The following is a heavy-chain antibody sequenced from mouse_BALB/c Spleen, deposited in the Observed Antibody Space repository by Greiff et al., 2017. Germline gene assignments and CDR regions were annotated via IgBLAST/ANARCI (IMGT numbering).Heavy chain of an antibody. V-gene: IGHV5-12-1*01. CDR3: TSQTYYFDY. J-gene: IGHJ2*01. CDR1: GFAFSSYD. CDR2: ISSGGGST. Sequence: EVKLMESGGGLVKPGGSLKLSCAASGFAFSSYDMSWVRQTPEKRLEWVAYISSGGGSTYYPDTVKGRFTISRENAKNTLYLQMSSLKSEDTAMYYCTSQTYYFDYWGQGTTLTVSS.